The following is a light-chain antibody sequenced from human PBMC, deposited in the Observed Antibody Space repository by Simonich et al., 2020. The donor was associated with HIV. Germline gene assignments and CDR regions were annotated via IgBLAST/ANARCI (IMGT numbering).Light chain of an antibody. CDR2: YYTDSDK. Sequence: QPVLTQPPSSSASPGESASLTCTLPSDINVGSYNIYWYQQKHGGPPKYLLYYYTDSDKGQGSGVPSRFSGSKDASANTGILLISGLQSEDEADYYCAAWDDSLNGPVFGGGTKLTVL. V-gene: IGLV5-37*01. J-gene: IGLJ2*01. CDR1: SDINVGSYN. CDR3: AAWDDSLNGPV.